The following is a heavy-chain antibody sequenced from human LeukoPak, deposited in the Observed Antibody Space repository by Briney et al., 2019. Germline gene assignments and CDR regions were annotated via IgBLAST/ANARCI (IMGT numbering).Heavy chain of an antibody. J-gene: IGHJ4*02. V-gene: IGHV3-21*01. CDR2: ISSSSSYI. CDR3: ARDDITMVRGVILPYDY. CDR1: GFTFSSYS. D-gene: IGHD3-10*01. Sequence: GGSLRLSCAASGFTFSSYSMNWVRQAPGKGLEWVPSISSSSSYIYYADSVKGRFTISRDNAKNSLYLQMNSLRAEDTAVYYCARDDITMVRGVILPYDYWGQGTLVTVSS.